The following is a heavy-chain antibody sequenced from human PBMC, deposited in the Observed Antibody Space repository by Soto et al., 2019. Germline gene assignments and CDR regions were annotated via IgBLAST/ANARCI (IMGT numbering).Heavy chain of an antibody. CDR2: ISGSGGST. J-gene: IGHJ5*02. CDR1: GFTFSSYA. CDR3: AKGLMVRGVIISWFDH. V-gene: IGHV3-23*01. D-gene: IGHD3-10*01. Sequence: HPXGSLILSCSASGFTFSSYAMSWVRQAPGKGLEWVSAISGSGGSTYYADSVKGRFTISRDNSKNTLYLQMNSLRAEDTAVYYCAKGLMVRGVIISWFDHWGQGTLVTVSS.